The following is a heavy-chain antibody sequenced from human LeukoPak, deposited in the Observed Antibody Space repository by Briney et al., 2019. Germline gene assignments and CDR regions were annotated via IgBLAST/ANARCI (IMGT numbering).Heavy chain of an antibody. D-gene: IGHD3-10*01. V-gene: IGHV3-23*01. CDR2: ISGSGGNT. Sequence: GGSLRLSCAASGFTFSNYAMSWVRQAPGKGLEWVSGISGSGGNTYYADSVKGRFTISRDNSKNTLYLQMNSLRAEDTAVYYCAASGYGSGSYPARGWGQGTLVTVSS. CDR3: AASGYGSGSYPARG. CDR1: GFTFSNYA. J-gene: IGHJ4*02.